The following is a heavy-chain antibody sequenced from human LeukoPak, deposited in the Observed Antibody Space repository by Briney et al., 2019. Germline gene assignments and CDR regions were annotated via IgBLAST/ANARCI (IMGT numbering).Heavy chain of an antibody. CDR1: GFAFNTYS. V-gene: IGHV3-21*04. Sequence: GGSLRLSCAASGFAFNTYSMNWVRQAPGKGLEWVSFIFSSSTYIYYTDSVKGRFTISRDNARNSLYLQMDNLRAEDTAVYYCARRAGAYSHPYDYWGQGTLVTVSS. CDR3: ARRAGAYSHPYDY. CDR2: IFSSSTYI. J-gene: IGHJ4*02. D-gene: IGHD4/OR15-4a*01.